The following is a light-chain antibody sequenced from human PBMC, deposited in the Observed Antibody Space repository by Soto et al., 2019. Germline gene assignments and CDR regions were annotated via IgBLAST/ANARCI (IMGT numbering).Light chain of an antibody. CDR1: QSVSSY. CDR3: QQYGSSPWT. Sequence: EIVLTQSPATLSLSPGERATLSCRASQSVSSYLAWYQQKPGQAPRLLIYDASNRATGIPARFSGSGSGTDFTLTISRLETEDFVIYYCQQYGSSPWTFGQGTKVDIK. J-gene: IGKJ1*01. V-gene: IGKV3-11*01. CDR2: DAS.